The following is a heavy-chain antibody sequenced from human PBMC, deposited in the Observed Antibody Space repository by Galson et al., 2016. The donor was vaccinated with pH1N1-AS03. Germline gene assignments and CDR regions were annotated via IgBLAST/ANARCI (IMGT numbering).Heavy chain of an antibody. D-gene: IGHD4-23*01. Sequence: SLRLSCAASGFTFSRYWMHWVRQAPGKGLVWVSHINEEGSTTRYADSVKGRFTISRDNSEGTLYLQMNSLGDDDTAVYYCARDVGGPDDYWGQGTLVTVSS. CDR2: INEEGSTT. V-gene: IGHV3-74*01. CDR1: GFTFSRYW. J-gene: IGHJ4*02. CDR3: ARDVGGPDDY.